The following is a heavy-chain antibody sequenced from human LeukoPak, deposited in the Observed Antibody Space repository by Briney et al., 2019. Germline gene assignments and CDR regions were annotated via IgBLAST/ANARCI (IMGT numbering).Heavy chain of an antibody. CDR1: GFTFDDYA. V-gene: IGHV3-9*01. CDR3: AKDKGSSGWYGAFDY. D-gene: IGHD6-19*01. Sequence: GRSLRLSCAASGFTFDDYAMHWVRQAPGKGLGWVSGISWNSGSIGYADSVKGRFTISRDNAKNSLYLQMNSLRAEDTALYYCAKDKGSSGWYGAFDYWGQGTLVTVSS. CDR2: ISWNSGSI. J-gene: IGHJ4*02.